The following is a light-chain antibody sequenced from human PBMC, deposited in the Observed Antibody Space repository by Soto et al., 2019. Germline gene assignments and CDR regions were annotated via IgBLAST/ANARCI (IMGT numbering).Light chain of an antibody. Sequence: AIQMTQSPSSLSASVGDRVTMTCRASQGIRNDLGWYKKKPGKAPKLLIYAASSLQSGVPLRFSGSGSGTDFTLTISSLQPEDFATYYCLQDYNSPYTFGQGTKLEIK. CDR1: QGIRND. CDR2: AAS. V-gene: IGKV1-6*01. J-gene: IGKJ2*01. CDR3: LQDYNSPYT.